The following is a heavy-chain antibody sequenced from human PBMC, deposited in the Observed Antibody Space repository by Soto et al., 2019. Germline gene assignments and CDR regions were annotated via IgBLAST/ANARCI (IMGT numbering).Heavy chain of an antibody. V-gene: IGHV1-3*01. J-gene: IGHJ6*03. CDR2: IDPGNGHI. D-gene: IGHD3-3*02. CDR1: GYTFTSYG. CDR3: ARVAPPHYYYYYYMDV. Sequence: GASVKVSCKTSGYTFTSYGIHWVRQAPGQRPEWMGWIDPGNGHIQYSQNFQGRVTITRDTSANTAYMELSSLRSEDTAVYYCARVAPPHYYYYYYMDVWGKGTTVTVSS.